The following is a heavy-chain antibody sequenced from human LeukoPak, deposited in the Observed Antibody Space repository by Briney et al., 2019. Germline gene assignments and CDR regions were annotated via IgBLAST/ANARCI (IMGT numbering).Heavy chain of an antibody. Sequence: GRSLRLSCAASGFTFSNYAMHWVRQSPGKGLEWVAVIRYDGNDKYYRDSVKGRFTISRDNSKNTLYLQMNSLRVEDTALYYCARDAVSAGTLTTDYWGQGTLVTVSS. CDR1: GFTFSNYA. CDR3: ARDAVSAGTLTTDY. J-gene: IGHJ4*02. D-gene: IGHD6-13*01. V-gene: IGHV3-33*01. CDR2: IRYDGNDK.